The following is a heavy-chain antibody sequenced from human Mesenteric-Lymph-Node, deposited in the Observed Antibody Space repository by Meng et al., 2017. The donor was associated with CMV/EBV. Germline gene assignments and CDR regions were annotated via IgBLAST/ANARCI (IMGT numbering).Heavy chain of an antibody. J-gene: IGHJ4*02. CDR1: GGTFSKYA. V-gene: IGHV1-69*01. CDR2: IVPTLITA. CDR3: TKGGEQLVPLAYSGY. Sequence: SGGTFSKYAIDWVRQAPGQGLDWRGGIVPTLITAYYAQKFQGRGSITADESTSTAYLELSSLTSGDTAVYYCTKGGEQLVPLAYSGYWGQGTLVTVSS. D-gene: IGHD6-13*01.